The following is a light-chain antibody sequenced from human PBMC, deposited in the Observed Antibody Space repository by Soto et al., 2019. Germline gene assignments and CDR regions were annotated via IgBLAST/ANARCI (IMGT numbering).Light chain of an antibody. J-gene: IGKJ1*01. CDR1: QSISSY. V-gene: IGKV1-39*01. CDR2: AAS. Sequence: DIQMTQSPSSLSASVGDRVTITCRASQSISSYLNWYQQKPGKAPKLLIYAASSLQSGVPSRFSGSGSATEFTLTISSLQPEDFATYYCQQSYSTPWTFGQGTKVEIK. CDR3: QQSYSTPWT.